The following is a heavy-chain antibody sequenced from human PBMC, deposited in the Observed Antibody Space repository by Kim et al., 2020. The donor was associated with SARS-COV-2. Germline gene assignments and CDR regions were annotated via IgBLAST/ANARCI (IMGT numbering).Heavy chain of an antibody. J-gene: IGHJ2*01. CDR1: GFTFSNYA. Sequence: GVSLRLSCAASGFTFSNYAMSWVRQAPGRGLEWVSVISGSGVRTYYADSVKGRFTISRDNSKNTLSLQMNSLTAEDTAMYYCAKDPGGNLPPWYFDLWGRGTLVTVSS. D-gene: IGHD3-16*01. CDR2: ISGSGVRT. CDR3: AKDPGGNLPPWYFDL. V-gene: IGHV3-23*01.